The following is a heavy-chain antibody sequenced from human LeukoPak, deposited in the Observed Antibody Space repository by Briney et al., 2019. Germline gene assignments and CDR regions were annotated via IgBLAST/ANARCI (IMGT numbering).Heavy chain of an antibody. CDR1: GFTFSSYS. CDR3: AREGARYYDSSGYYGY. D-gene: IGHD3-22*01. V-gene: IGHV3-21*01. CDR2: ISSSSSYI. J-gene: IGHJ4*02. Sequence: PGGSLRLSCAASGFTFSSYSMNWVRQAPGKGLEWVTSISSSSSYIYYADSVKGRFTISRDNAKNLLYLQMNSLRAEDTAVYYCAREGARYYDSSGYYGYWGQGTLVTVSS.